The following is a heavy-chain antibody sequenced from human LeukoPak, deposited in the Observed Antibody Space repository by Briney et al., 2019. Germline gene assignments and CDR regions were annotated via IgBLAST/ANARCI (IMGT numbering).Heavy chain of an antibody. Sequence: PGGSLRLSCAASGFIFTNYFMSWVRQATGKGLEWVASIKHDGSEKYYVDSVRGRFTISRDNTMNSLYLQMSSLRAEDTAAYYCATDRGWRTSGYYLYYFEYWGQGTLVTYSS. CDR3: ATDRGWRTSGYYLYYFEY. D-gene: IGHD3-3*01. J-gene: IGHJ4*02. CDR1: GFIFTNYF. CDR2: IKHDGSEK. V-gene: IGHV3-7*01.